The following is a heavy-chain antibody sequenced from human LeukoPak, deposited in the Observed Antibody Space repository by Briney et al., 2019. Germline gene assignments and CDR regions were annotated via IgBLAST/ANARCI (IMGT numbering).Heavy chain of an antibody. V-gene: IGHV1-2*04. J-gene: IGHJ5*02. CDR3: ARAGDYDSSGYYDWFDP. D-gene: IGHD3-22*01. CDR1: GYTFTGYY. CDR2: INPNSGGT. Sequence: ASVKVSCKASGYTFTGYYMHWVRQAPGQGLEWMGWINPNSGGTNYAQKFQGWVTMTRDTSISTAYMELSRLRSDDTAVYYCARAGDYDSSGYYDWFDPWGQGTLVTVSS.